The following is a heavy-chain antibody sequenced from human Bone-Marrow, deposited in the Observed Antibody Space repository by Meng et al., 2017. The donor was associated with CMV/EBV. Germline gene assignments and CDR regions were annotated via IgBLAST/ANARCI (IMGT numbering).Heavy chain of an antibody. CDR2: IYYSEST. D-gene: IGHD3-9*01. CDR1: GIYY. V-gene: IGHV4-31*02. J-gene: IGHJ5*02. CDR3: ARRMYYGILTGYYDCTWFDP. Sequence: GIYYWGWNRQQPGTGLEWIGYIYYSESTFYNPSLESRVTMSVDTSKNQFSLKLSSMTAADTAVYYCARRMYYGILTGYYDCTWFDPWGQGTLVTVSS.